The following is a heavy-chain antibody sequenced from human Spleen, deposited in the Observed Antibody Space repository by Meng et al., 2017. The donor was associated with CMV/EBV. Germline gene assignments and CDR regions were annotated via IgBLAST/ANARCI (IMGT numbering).Heavy chain of an antibody. CDR3: AREYLSYYDFWSGYAPKGPIDY. CDR1: GFTFSSYA. J-gene: IGHJ4*02. V-gene: IGHV3-30*04. Sequence: GESLKISCAASGFTFSSYAMHWVRQAPGKGLEWVAVISYDGSNKYYADSVKGRFTISRDNSKNTLYLQMNSLRAEDTAVYYCAREYLSYYDFWSGYAPKGPIDYWGQGTLVTVSS. D-gene: IGHD3-3*01. CDR2: ISYDGSNK.